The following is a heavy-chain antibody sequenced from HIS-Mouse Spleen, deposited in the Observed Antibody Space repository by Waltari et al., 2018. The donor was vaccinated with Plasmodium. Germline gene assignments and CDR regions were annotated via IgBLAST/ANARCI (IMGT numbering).Heavy chain of an antibody. CDR3: ASSWYWYFDL. V-gene: IGHV3-7*01. D-gene: IGHD6-13*01. J-gene: IGHJ2*01. Sequence: EVQLVESGGGLVQPGGSLTLSCAACGFTFSSCWMSWVRQAPGKGLEWVANIKQDGSEKYYVDSVKGRFTISRDNAKNSLYLQMNSLRAEDTAVYYCASSWYWYFDLWGRGTLVTVSS. CDR2: IKQDGSEK. CDR1: GFTFSSCW.